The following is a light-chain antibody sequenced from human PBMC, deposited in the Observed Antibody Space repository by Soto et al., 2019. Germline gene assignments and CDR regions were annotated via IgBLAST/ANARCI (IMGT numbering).Light chain of an antibody. V-gene: IGLV2-14*01. CDR3: SSYTSSSTLDVV. J-gene: IGLJ2*01. Sequence: QSALTQPASVSGSPGQSITISCTGTSSDVGGYNYVSWYQQHPGKAPKLMIYDVSNRPSGVSNRFSGSKSGNTASLAISRLQAEDEADYYCSSYTSSSTLDVVCGGGTKLTVL. CDR1: SSDVGGYNY. CDR2: DVS.